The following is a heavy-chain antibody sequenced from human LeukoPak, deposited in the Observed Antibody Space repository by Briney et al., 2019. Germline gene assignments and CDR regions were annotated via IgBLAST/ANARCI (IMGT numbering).Heavy chain of an antibody. CDR3: ARGYDFWSGYSYYFDY. CDR1: GFTFSSYR. Sequence: GGSLRLSCVASGFTFSSYRMNWVRQAPGKGLEWVSSISSSSSDIYYADSLKGRFTISRDNAKNSLYLQMNSLRAEDTAVYYRARGYDFWSGYSYYFDYWGQGTVVTVSS. J-gene: IGHJ4*02. D-gene: IGHD3-3*01. CDR2: ISSSSSDI. V-gene: IGHV3-21*01.